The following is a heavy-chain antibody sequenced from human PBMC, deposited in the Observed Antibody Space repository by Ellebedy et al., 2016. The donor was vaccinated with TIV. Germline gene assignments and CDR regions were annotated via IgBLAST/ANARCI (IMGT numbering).Heavy chain of an antibody. CDR2: IYPGDSDT. Sequence: GESLKISCKTSGYSFPIYWIGWVRQMPGKGLEWLGIIYPGDSDTRYNPSLQGQVTIPADKSITTAYLQWSSLKASDTAMYYCARGAGGSRSTEYFQHWGQGTLVTVSS. CDR3: ARGAGGSRSTEYFQH. V-gene: IGHV5-51*01. D-gene: IGHD3-16*01. CDR1: GYSFPIYW. J-gene: IGHJ1*01.